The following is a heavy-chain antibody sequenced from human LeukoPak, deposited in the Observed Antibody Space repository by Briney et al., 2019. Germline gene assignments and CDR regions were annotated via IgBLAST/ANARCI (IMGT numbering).Heavy chain of an antibody. Sequence: GGSLRLSCAASGFTVSSNYMSWVRQAPGKGLEWVSVIYSGGNTYYADSVKGRFTISRDNSKNPLYPQMNSLRAEDTAVYYCARGGWGGRYFDLWGRGTLVTVSS. V-gene: IGHV3-53*01. CDR3: ARGGWGGRYFDL. J-gene: IGHJ2*01. CDR1: GFTVSSNY. D-gene: IGHD6-19*01. CDR2: IYSGGNT.